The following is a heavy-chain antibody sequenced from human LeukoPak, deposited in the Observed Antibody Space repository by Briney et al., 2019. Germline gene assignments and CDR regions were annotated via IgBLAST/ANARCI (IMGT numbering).Heavy chain of an antibody. CDR1: GYSISSGYY. CDR2: IYHSGST. D-gene: IGHD3-22*01. J-gene: IGHJ5*02. CDR3: ANTYYYDSSGYYWFDP. V-gene: IGHV4-38-2*01. Sequence: SETLSLTCAVSGYSISSGYYWGWIRQPPGKGLEWIGIIYHSGSTYYNPSLKSRVTISVDTSKNQFSLKLSSVTAADTAVYYCANTYYYDSSGYYWFDPWGQGTLVTVSS.